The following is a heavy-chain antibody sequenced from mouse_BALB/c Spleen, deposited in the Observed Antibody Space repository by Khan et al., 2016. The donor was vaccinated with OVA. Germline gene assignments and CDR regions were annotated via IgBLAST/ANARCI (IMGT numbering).Heavy chain of an antibody. CDR1: GFTFSSFG. Sequence: EVELVESGGDLVKPGGSLKLSCAASGFTFSSFGMSWIRQTPDKRLEWVATISSGGSYTYYPDSVKGRFTISRDNAKNTLYLQMRSLKSEDTALYYVERQYSNSFLEYWGQGTTLTFSS. V-gene: IGHV5-6*01. CDR2: ISSGGSYT. D-gene: IGHD2-5*01. CDR3: ERQYSNSFLEY. J-gene: IGHJ2*01.